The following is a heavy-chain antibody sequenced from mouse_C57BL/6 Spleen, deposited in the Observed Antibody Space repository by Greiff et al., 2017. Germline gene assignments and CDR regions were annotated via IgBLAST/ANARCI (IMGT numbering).Heavy chain of an antibody. D-gene: IGHD1-1*01. V-gene: IGHV1-53*01. CDR3: ARGWSYYGP. CDR2: INPSNGGT. CDR1: GYTFTSYW. Sequence: VQLQQPGTELVKPGASVKLSCKASGYTFTSYWMHWVKQRPGQGLEWIGNINPSNGGTNYNETFKSKATLTVDKSSSTAYMQLRSLTSEDTTIYYCARGWSYYGPWGQGTMLTVSA. J-gene: IGHJ3*01.